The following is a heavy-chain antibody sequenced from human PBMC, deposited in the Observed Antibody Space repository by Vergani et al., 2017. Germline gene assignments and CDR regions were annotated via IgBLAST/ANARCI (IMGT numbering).Heavy chain of an antibody. CDR3: ARVADCSSTSCYAYYYYYYMDV. J-gene: IGHJ6*03. CDR2: MYTSGHT. V-gene: IGHV4-61*02. CDR1: GASVSRGTYY. D-gene: IGHD2-2*01. Sequence: QVQLQESGPGLLKPSQTLSLTCTVSGASVSRGTYYWTWIRQPAGKKLEWIVRMYTSGHTIYNPSLESRVTMSVDTSKNQFSLQLSSVTAADTAVYYCARVADCSSTSCYAYYYYYYMDVWGKGTTVTVSS.